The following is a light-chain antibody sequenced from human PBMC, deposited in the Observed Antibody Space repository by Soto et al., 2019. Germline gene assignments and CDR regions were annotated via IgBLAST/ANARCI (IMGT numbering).Light chain of an antibody. Sequence: EMVFTQSPGTLSLSPREGATLSCRASQSVSNNYLAWYQQKPGQAPRLLIYDASNRATGIPARFSGSGSGTDFTLTISSLEPEDFAVYYCHQRTDGPPETFGQGTNVDIK. CDR3: HQRTDGPPET. CDR1: QSVSNNY. V-gene: IGKV3-11*01. CDR2: DAS. J-gene: IGKJ1*01.